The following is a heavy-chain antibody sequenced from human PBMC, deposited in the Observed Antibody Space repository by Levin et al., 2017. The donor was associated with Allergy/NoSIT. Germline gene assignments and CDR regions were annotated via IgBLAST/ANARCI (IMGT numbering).Heavy chain of an antibody. CDR2: IYYSGST. CDR1: GGSISSYY. V-gene: IGHV4-59*01. D-gene: IGHD6-19*01. J-gene: IGHJ1*01. Sequence: KTSETLSLTCTVSGGSISSYYWSWIRQPPGKGLEWIGYIYYSGSTNYNPSLKSRVTISVDTSKNQFSLKLSSVTAADTAVYYCASCVGSGWPGYFQHWGQGTLVTVSS. CDR3: ASCVGSGWPGYFQH.